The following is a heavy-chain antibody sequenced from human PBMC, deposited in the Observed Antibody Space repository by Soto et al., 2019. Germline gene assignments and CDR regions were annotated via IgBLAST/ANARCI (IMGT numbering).Heavy chain of an antibody. CDR1: GFTFSSYW. CDR3: ARDLAGTSYGMDV. V-gene: IGHV3-7*01. J-gene: IGHJ6*02. D-gene: IGHD6-19*01. Sequence: GGSLRLSCAASGFTFSSYWMSWVRQAPGKGLEWVANIKQDGSEKYYVDSVKGRFTISRDNAKKSLYLQRNSLRAEDTAVYYCARDLAGTSYGMDVWGQGTTVTVSS. CDR2: IKQDGSEK.